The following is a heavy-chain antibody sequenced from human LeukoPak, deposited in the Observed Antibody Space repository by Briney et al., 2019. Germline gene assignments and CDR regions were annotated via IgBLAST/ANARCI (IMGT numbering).Heavy chain of an antibody. D-gene: IGHD3-9*01. Sequence: GGSLRLSGAASGFTFSSYGMHWVRQAPGKGLEWVGRIKSKTDGGTTDYAAPVKGRFTISRDDSKNTLYLQMNSLKTEDTAVYYCTTGWGYDILTGYYLLGYFDYWGQGTLVTVSS. CDR2: IKSKTDGGTT. V-gene: IGHV3-15*01. CDR1: GFTFSSYG. J-gene: IGHJ4*02. CDR3: TTGWGYDILTGYYLLGYFDY.